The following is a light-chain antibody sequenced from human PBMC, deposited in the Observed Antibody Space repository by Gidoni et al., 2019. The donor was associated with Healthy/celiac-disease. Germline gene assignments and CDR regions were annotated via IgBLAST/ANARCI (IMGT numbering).Light chain of an antibody. J-gene: IGKJ5*01. V-gene: IGKV3-11*01. Sequence: EIVLTQSPATLSLSPWERATLSCSASQSVSSYLAWYHKKPGQAPRLLIYDASNRATGIPARFSGSGSGTDFTLTISSLEPEDFAVYYCQQRSNWPTFGQGTRLEIK. CDR3: QQRSNWPT. CDR2: DAS. CDR1: QSVSSY.